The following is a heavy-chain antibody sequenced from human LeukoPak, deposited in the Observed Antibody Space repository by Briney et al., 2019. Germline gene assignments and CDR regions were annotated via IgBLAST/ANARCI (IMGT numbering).Heavy chain of an antibody. CDR1: GGSLSSSSYY. J-gene: IGHJ4*02. CDR2: IYYSGST. CDR3: ARRNYDRSGNASFDY. Sequence: SETLSLTCTVSGGSLSSSSYYWGWLRQPPGKGLEWVGSIYYSGSTYYNPSMKSRVTISVDTSKNQFSQKLSSVTDADTAVYYCARRNYDRSGNASFDYWGQGTLVTVSS. V-gene: IGHV4-39*01. D-gene: IGHD3-22*01.